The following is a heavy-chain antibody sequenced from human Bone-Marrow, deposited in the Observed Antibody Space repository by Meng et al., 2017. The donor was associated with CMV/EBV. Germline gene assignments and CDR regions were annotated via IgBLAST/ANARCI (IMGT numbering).Heavy chain of an antibody. CDR1: GGSISSYY. J-gene: IGHJ4*02. V-gene: IGHV4-59*01. CDR2: IYYSGST. D-gene: IGHD1-26*01. Sequence: SETLTLTCTVSGGSISSYYWSWIRQPPGKGLEWIGYIYYSGSTNYNPSLKSRVTISVATSKNQFSLKLSSVTAAATAVYYCARVRRGSPDYWGQGTLVTVSS. CDR3: ARVRRGSPDY.